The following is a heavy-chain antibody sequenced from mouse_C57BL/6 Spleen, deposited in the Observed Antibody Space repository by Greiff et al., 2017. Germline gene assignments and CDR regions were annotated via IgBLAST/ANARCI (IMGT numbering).Heavy chain of an antibody. Sequence: VQLQQSGAELVRPGASVKLSCTASGFNITDYYMHWVKQRPEQGLEWIGRIDPEDGDTEYAPKFQGKATMTADTSSNTAYLQLSSLTSEDTAVYYCTTSGVYYGSSYDYWGQGTTLTVSS. CDR2: IDPEDGDT. D-gene: IGHD1-1*01. CDR3: TTSGVYYGSSYDY. V-gene: IGHV14-1*01. J-gene: IGHJ2*01. CDR1: GFNITDYY.